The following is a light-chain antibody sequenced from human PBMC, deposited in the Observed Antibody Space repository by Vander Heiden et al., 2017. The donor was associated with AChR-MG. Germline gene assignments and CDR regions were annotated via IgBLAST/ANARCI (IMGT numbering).Light chain of an antibody. V-gene: IGLV1-47*01. Sequence: QPVLTQPPSASGTPGQRVIIPCSGSSSNIGSNYVYWYQQLPGPAPKLLIYRNNQRPSGVPDRFSGSKSGTSASLAISGLRSEDEADYYCAAWDDSLSGPNWVFGGGTKLTVL. CDR1: SSNIGSNY. CDR3: AAWDDSLSGPNWV. J-gene: IGLJ3*02. CDR2: RNN.